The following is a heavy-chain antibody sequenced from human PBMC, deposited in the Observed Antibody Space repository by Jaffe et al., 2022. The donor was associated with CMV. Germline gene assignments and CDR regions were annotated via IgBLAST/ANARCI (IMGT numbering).Heavy chain of an antibody. Sequence: QVQLVQSGAEVKKPGASVKVSCKASGYTFTSYDINWVRQATGQGLEWMGWMNPNSGNTGYAQKFQGRVTMTRNTSISTAYMELSSLRSEDTAVYYCARGSSYYDFWSGYSPYYGMDVWGQGTTVTVSS. D-gene: IGHD3-3*01. CDR1: GYTFTSYD. CDR2: MNPNSGNT. V-gene: IGHV1-8*01. CDR3: ARGSSYYDFWSGYSPYYGMDV. J-gene: IGHJ6*02.